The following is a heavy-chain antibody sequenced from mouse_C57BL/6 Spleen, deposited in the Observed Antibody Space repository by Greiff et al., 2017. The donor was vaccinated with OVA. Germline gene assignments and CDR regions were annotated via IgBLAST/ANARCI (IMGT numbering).Heavy chain of an antibody. Sequence: LLESGAELARPGASVKMSCKASGYTFTSYTMHWVKQGPGQGLEWIGYINPSSGYTKYNQKFKDKATLTADKSSSTAYMQLSSLTSEDSAVYYCARWGNYFDYWGQGTTLTVSS. CDR1: GYTFTSYT. CDR3: ARWGNYFDY. V-gene: IGHV1-4*01. J-gene: IGHJ2*01. CDR2: INPSSGYT.